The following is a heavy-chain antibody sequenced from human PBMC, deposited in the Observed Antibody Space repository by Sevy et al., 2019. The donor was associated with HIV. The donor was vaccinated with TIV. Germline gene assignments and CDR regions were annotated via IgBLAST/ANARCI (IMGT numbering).Heavy chain of an antibody. D-gene: IGHD4-4*01. CDR1: GFPFSTYA. CDR3: ARDLRSNYNNYFDP. V-gene: IGHV3-30-3*01. Sequence: GGSLRLSCAASGFPFSTYALHWVRQAPGKGLEWVAVISYDGSNKYYADSVKGRFTISRDSSKNTLYLQMNSLTTEETAVYYCARDLRSNYNNYFDPWGQGTLVTVSS. CDR2: ISYDGSNK. J-gene: IGHJ5*02.